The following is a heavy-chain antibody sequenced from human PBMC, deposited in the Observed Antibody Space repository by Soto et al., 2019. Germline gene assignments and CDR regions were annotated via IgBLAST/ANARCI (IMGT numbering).Heavy chain of an antibody. CDR3: ARVSGYDYHYYYGMDV. CDR1: GYSFTSYW. D-gene: IGHD5-12*01. V-gene: IGHV5-51*01. J-gene: IGHJ6*02. Sequence: GESLKISCKGSGYSFTSYWIGWVRQMPGKGLEWMGIIYPGDSDTRYSPSFQGQVTISADKSISTAYLQWSSLKASDTAMYYCARVSGYDYHYYYGMDVWGQGTTVTVSS. CDR2: IYPGDSDT.